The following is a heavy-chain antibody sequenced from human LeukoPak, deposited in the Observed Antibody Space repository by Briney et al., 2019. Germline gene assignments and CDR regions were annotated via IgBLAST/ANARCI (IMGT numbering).Heavy chain of an antibody. Sequence: PSETLSLTCTVSGGSISSNYWSWIRQPPGKGLEWIGYIYYSGSTNYNPSLKSRVTISVDTSKNQFSLKLSSVTAADTAVYYCARWQYDSSGYRKIDCLGQGTLVTVSS. J-gene: IGHJ4*01. CDR3: ARWQYDSSGYRKIDC. D-gene: IGHD3-22*01. CDR2: IYYSGST. V-gene: IGHV4-59*01. CDR1: GGSISSNY.